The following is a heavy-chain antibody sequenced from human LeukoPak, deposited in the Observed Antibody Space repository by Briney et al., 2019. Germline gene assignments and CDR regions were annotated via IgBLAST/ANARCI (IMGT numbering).Heavy chain of an antibody. Sequence: GFLRLSCAASGFTFSSYSMNWVRQAPGKGLEWVSYISSGSSTIYYADSVKGRFTISRDNAKNSLYLQMNSLRAEDTAVYYCARDTPGGATFNYWGQGTLVTVSS. D-gene: IGHD1-26*01. J-gene: IGHJ4*02. CDR2: ISSGSSTI. V-gene: IGHV3-48*04. CDR1: GFTFSSYS. CDR3: ARDTPGGATFNY.